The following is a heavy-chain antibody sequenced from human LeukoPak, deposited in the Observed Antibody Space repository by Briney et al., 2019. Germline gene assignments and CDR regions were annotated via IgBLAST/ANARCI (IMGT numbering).Heavy chain of an antibody. V-gene: IGHV1-2*02. D-gene: IGHD3-10*01. CDR3: ARFRGMVRGVYDAFDI. CDR2: INPNSGGT. Sequence: GASVKVSCKASGYTFTGYYMHWVRQAPGQGLEWMGWINPNSGGTNYAQKFQGRVTMTRDTSIITAYMELSRLRSDDTAVYYCARFRGMVRGVYDAFDIWGQGTMVTVSS. J-gene: IGHJ3*02. CDR1: GYTFTGYY.